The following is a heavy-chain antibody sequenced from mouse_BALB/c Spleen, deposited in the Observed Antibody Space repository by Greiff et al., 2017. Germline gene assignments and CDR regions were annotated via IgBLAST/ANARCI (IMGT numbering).Heavy chain of an antibody. V-gene: IGHV5-9-4*01. CDR1: GFTFSSYA. D-gene: IGHD1-1*01. CDR2: ISSGGSYT. Sequence: EVKLMESGGGLVKPGGSLKLSCAASGFTFSSYAMSWVRQSPEKRLEWVAEISSGGSYTYYPDTVTGRFTISRDNAKNTLYLEMSSLRSEDTAMYYCAREGYGTLAMDDWGQGTSVTVSS. CDR3: AREGYGTLAMDD. J-gene: IGHJ4*01.